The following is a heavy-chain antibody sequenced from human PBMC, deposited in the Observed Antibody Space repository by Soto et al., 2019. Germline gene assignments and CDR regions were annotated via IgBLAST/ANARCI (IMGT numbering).Heavy chain of an antibody. J-gene: IGHJ5*02. CDR3: ARPVYSGNFFANAARFDP. CDR2: MYYSGTT. CDR1: GGSIRSHGYY. D-gene: IGHD1-26*01. Sequence: QLRLQESGPGLVKPSDTLALTCSVSGGSIRSHGYYWAWIRQPPGKGLEWIGSMYYSGTTYYNPSLKSRVTLSIDSSENQFSLKVKSVTAADTAVYYCARPVYSGNFFANAARFDPWGQGTLVTVSS. V-gene: IGHV4-39*01.